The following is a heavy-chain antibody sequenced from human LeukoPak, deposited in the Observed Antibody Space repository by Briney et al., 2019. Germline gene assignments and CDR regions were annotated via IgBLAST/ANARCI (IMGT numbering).Heavy chain of an antibody. Sequence: LGESLKISCKGSGYSFTTYWISWVHQMPGKGLEWMGRIDPSDSYTNYSPSFQGHVTISVDKSISTAYLQWSSLKASDTAMYYCARHLADNWFDPWGQGTLVTVSS. CDR3: ARHLADNWFDP. V-gene: IGHV5-10-1*01. J-gene: IGHJ5*02. CDR2: IDPSDSYT. CDR1: GYSFTTYW.